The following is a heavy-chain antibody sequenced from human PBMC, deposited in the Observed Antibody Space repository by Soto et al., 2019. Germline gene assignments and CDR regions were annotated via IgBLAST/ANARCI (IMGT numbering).Heavy chain of an antibody. D-gene: IGHD6-6*01. V-gene: IGHV1-69*01. J-gene: IGHJ4*02. Sequence: QVQLVQSGAEVKKPGSSAKVSCKASGGTFSKYAVTWVRRAPGQGLEWMGGILPFVDAANYAQKFQDRLTISVDDDARTAYMELTNLRSEDTALYFCARDDETVPFVLGFWGQGTLVTVSS. CDR2: ILPFVDAA. CDR3: ARDDETVPFVLGF. CDR1: GGTFSKYA.